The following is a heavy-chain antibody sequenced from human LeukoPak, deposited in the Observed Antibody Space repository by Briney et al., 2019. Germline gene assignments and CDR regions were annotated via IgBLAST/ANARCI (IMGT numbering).Heavy chain of an antibody. CDR2: MNPRTGFA. J-gene: IGHJ6*04. Sequence: ASVKVSCKASGYTFDIYNVYWVRQATGKGLKWMGWMNPRTGFAGYAQKFQDRVNMTRNTFITTAYMELTSLRSEDTAVYFCARGGIRDSNNVNYLYMDVWGKGTTVIVSS. V-gene: IGHV1-8*01. CDR3: ARGGIRDSNNVNYLYMDV. CDR1: GYTFDIYN. D-gene: IGHD4-11*01.